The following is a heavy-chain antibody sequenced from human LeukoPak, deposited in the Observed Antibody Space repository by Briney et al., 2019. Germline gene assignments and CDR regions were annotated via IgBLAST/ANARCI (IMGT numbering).Heavy chain of an antibody. Sequence: ASVKVPCTVSGYTLTELSMHWVRQAPGKGLEWMGGYDPADGETIYAQKFQGRVTMTEDTSTDTAYMELSSLRSEDTAVYYCATQLSSGWPLRHLPFDYWGQGTLVTVSS. J-gene: IGHJ4*02. CDR2: YDPADGET. V-gene: IGHV1-24*01. CDR3: ATQLSSGWPLRHLPFDY. D-gene: IGHD3-22*01. CDR1: GYTLTELS.